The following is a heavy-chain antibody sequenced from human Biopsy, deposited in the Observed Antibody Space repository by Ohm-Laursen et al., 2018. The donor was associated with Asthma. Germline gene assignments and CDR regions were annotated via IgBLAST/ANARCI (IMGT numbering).Heavy chain of an antibody. J-gene: IGHJ4*02. V-gene: IGHV3-30*18. CDR3: AKRRGYSGHDNDY. CDR2: ISYDGNHR. Sequence: SLRLSCSASGFMFRSFGMHWVRQAPGKGLEWVAVISYDGNHRFYEDSVKGRFTISRDNSKNTLYLQMNSLRTEDTAVYYCAKRRGYSGHDNDYWGQGTLVTVSS. D-gene: IGHD5-12*01. CDR1: GFMFRSFG.